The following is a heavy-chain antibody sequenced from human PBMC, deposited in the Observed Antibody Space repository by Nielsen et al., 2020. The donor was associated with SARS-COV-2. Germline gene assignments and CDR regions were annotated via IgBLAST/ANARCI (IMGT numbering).Heavy chain of an antibody. V-gene: IGHV3-48*01. J-gene: IGHJ6*03. D-gene: IGHD5-12*01. CDR3: AKGYSGYDWGLYYYYYMDV. Sequence: WIRQPPGKGLEWVSYISSSSSIIYYADSVKGRFTISRDNAKNSLYLQMNSLRAEDTAVYYCAKGYSGYDWGLYYYYYMDVWGKGTTVTVSS. CDR2: ISSSSSII.